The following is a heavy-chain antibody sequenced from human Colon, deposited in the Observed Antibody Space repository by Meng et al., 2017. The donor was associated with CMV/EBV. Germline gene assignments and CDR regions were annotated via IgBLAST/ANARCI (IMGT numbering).Heavy chain of an antibody. CDR1: GGSISSYY. D-gene: IGHD1/OR15-1a*01. Sequence: GSLRLSCTVSGGSISSYYWSWIRQPPGKGLEWIGYIYYSGSTNYNPSLKSRVTISVDTSKNQFSLKLSSVTAADTAVYYCAREATNTPAAFDIWGRGTMVTVSS. V-gene: IGHV4-59*12. CDR3: AREATNTPAAFDI. J-gene: IGHJ3*02. CDR2: IYYSGST.